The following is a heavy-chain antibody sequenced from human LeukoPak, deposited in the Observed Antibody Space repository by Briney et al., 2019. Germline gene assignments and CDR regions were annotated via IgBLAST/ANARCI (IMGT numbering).Heavy chain of an antibody. CDR2: FYPGGNT. CDR3: ARAAQHLDY. V-gene: IGHV3-53*01. CDR1: GINVSSNH. J-gene: IGHJ4*02. Sequence: GGSLRLSCAVSGINVSSNHMTWVRQAPGKGLEWVSVFYPGGNTYYTDSVKGRFTVSRDNSKNTLYLQMNSLRVEDTAVYYCARAAQHLDYRDQGTLVTVSS.